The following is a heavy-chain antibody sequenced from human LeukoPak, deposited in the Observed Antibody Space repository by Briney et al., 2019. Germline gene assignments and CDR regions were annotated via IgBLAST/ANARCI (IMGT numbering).Heavy chain of an antibody. CDR3: ARALWVREPFPAY. CDR2: ISGSGGST. V-gene: IGHV3-23*01. Sequence: GGSLRLSCAASGFTFSNYALSWVRQAPGKELEWVSDISGSGGSTYYADSVKGRFTISRDNSKNTMYLQMNSLRAEDTAVYYCARALWVREPFPAYWGQGTLVTVSS. D-gene: IGHD3-10*01. CDR1: GFTFSNYA. J-gene: IGHJ4*01.